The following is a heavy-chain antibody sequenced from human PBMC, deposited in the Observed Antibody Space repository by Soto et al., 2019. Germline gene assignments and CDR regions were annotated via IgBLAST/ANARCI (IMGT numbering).Heavy chain of an antibody. CDR1: GFTFDDNA. D-gene: IGHD3-16*01. CDR3: AISQDRGGRTTFIY. V-gene: IGHV3-9*01. J-gene: IGHJ4*02. Sequence: SLRLSCAVSGFTFDDNAMHWVRQAPEKGLEWVSGINWKSDIGYADSVKGRFTISRDNAENSLYLQMNSLRAEDTALYYCAISQDRGGRTTFIYWGQGTQGRVYS. CDR2: INWKSDI.